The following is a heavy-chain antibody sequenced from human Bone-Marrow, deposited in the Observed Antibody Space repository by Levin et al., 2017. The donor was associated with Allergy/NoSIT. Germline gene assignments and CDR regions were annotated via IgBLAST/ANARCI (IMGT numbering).Heavy chain of an antibody. CDR1: GASISSNDYY. J-gene: IGHJ6*02. V-gene: IGHV4-30-4*01. CDR3: ARDRDYYDSSGYYIVYYGMDV. CDR2: IYSSGNT. D-gene: IGHD3-22*01. Sequence: SETLSLTCTVSGASISSNDYYWSWIRQPPGKGLEWIGYIYSSGNTHYNPSLKIRVTMSLDASKHQISLKLNSVTAADVAVDYCARDRDYYDSSGYYIVYYGMDVWGQGPTVTVSS.